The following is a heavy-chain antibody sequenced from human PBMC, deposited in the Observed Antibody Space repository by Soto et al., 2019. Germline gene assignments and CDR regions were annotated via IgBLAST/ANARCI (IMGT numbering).Heavy chain of an antibody. D-gene: IGHD1-20*01. CDR1: GGSISSYY. Sequence: PSETLSLTCTVSGGSISSYYWSWIRQPPGKGLEWIGYIYYSGSTNYNPSLKSRVTISVDTSKNQFSLKLSSVTAADTAVYYCAGYKATENYYYGMDVWGQGTTVTVSS. CDR3: AGYKATENYYYGMDV. J-gene: IGHJ6*02. CDR2: IYYSGST. V-gene: IGHV4-59*01.